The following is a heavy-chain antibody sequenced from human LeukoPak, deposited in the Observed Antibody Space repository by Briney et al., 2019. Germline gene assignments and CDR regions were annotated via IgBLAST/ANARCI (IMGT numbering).Heavy chain of an antibody. D-gene: IGHD6-6*01. J-gene: IGHJ4*02. CDR3: ATEIQNIAGRVY. CDR2: LYHSGST. CDR1: GYSISSGYY. V-gene: IGHV4-38-2*02. Sequence: PSETLSLTCSVSGYSISSGYYCGCLRQAPGKVLEWIGNLYHSGSTYYNPSLKSRVSISVDTSKNQFSLNLSSVTAADTAVYYCATEIQNIAGRVYWGQGTLVTVSS.